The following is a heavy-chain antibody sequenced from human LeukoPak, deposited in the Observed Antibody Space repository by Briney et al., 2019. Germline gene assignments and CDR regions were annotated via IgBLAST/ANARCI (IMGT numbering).Heavy chain of an antibody. J-gene: IGHJ4*02. D-gene: IGHD6-19*01. CDR2: IYTSGST. CDR1: GGSISSGSYY. V-gene: IGHV4-61*02. CDR3: ARGYSSGWYYFDY. Sequence: SETLSLTCTVSGGSISSGSYYWSWIRQPAGKGLEWIGRIYTSGSTNYNPSLKSRVSISVDTSKNQFSLKLSSVTAADTAVYYCARGYSSGWYYFDYWGQGTLVTVSS.